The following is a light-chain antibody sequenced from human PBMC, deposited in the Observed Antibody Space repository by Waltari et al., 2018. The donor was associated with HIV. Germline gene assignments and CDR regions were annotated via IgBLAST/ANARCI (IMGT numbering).Light chain of an antibody. J-gene: IGLJ2*01. Sequence: QSALTQPASVSGSPGQSITISCTGTSSDVGGYNYVSWYQQHQDKAPKLMSYEVSNRPSGVSNRFSGSKSGNTASLTISGLQAEDEADYYCSSYTSSSTLLVVFGGGTKLTVL. CDR3: SSYTSSSTLLVV. V-gene: IGLV2-14*01. CDR1: SSDVGGYNY. CDR2: EVS.